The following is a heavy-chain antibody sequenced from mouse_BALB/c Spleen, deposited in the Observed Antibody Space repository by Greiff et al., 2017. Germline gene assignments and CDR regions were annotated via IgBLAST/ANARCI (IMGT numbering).Heavy chain of an antibody. D-gene: IGHD2-1*01. Sequence: EVKLQESGPELVKPGASVKISCKASGYTFTDYNMHWVKQSHGKSLEWIGYIYPYNGGTGYNQKFKSKATLTVDNSSSTAYMELRSLTSEDSAVYYCAREGTGGNYFYAMDYWGQGTSVTVSS. CDR2: IYPYNGGT. V-gene: IGHV1S29*02. CDR1: GYTFTDYN. J-gene: IGHJ4*01. CDR3: AREGTGGNYFYAMDY.